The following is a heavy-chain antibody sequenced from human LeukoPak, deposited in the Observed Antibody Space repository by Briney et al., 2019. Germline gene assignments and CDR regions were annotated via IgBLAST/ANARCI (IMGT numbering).Heavy chain of an antibody. CDR2: IYHSGRT. Sequence: SETLSLTCTVSGYSISSGYYWGWIRQPPGKGLEWIGGIYHSGRTYYNPPLRSRVTISVDTSKNQFSLKLSSVTAADTAVYYCARLATTRWFDPWGQGTLVTVSS. V-gene: IGHV4-38-2*02. D-gene: IGHD1-26*01. CDR3: ARLATTRWFDP. J-gene: IGHJ5*02. CDR1: GYSISSGYY.